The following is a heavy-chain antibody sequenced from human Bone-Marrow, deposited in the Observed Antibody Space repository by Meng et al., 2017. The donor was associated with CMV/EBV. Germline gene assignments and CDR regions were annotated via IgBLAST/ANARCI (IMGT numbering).Heavy chain of an antibody. D-gene: IGHD3-10*01. CDR3: ARTKVTDQEDYFDY. V-gene: IGHV3-53*01. CDR1: GFTVSSNY. Sequence: GGSLRLSCAASGFTVSSNYMSWVRQAPGKGLEWVSVIYSCGSTYYADSVKGRFTISRDNSKNTLYLQMNSLRADDTAVYYCARTKVTDQEDYFDYWGQGTQVTVSS. CDR2: IYSCGST. J-gene: IGHJ4*02.